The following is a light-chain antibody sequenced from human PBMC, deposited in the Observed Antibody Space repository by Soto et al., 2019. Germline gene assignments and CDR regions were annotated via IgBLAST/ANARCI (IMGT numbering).Light chain of an antibody. CDR1: SSDIGAYDH. Sequence: QSVLTQPASVSGSPGQSITISCSGTSSDIGAYDHVAWFQQFPGKTPKLVIYSVSNRPSGVSYRFSGSKSGNTASLTISGLQADDEAVYYCISYTVSRSYVFGPGTKVTVL. V-gene: IGLV2-14*01. J-gene: IGLJ1*01. CDR2: SVS. CDR3: ISYTVSRSYV.